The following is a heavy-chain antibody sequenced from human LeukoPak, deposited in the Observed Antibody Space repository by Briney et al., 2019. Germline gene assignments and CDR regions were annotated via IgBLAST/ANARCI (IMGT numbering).Heavy chain of an antibody. Sequence: ASVRVSCKASGYTFTSYYMHWVRQAPGQGLEWMGIINPSGGSTSYAQKFQGRVTMTRDMSTSTVYMELSSLRSEDTAVYCCAREHAGMATNPLDYWGQGTLDTVSS. CDR3: AREHAGMATNPLDY. CDR1: GYTFTSYY. V-gene: IGHV1-46*01. J-gene: IGHJ4*02. CDR2: INPSGGST. D-gene: IGHD5-24*01.